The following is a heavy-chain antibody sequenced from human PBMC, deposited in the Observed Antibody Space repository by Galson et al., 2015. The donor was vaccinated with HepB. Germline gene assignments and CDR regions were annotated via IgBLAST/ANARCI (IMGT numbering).Heavy chain of an antibody. J-gene: IGHJ4*02. CDR1: GFTFSNYG. CDR3: ARDCLRPPYRVRGATYYFDY. CDR2: IWYDGTNK. D-gene: IGHD3-10*01. V-gene: IGHV3-33*01. Sequence: SLRLSCAASGFTFSNYGMHWVRQAPGKGLEWVAVIWYDGTNKYYGDSVRGRFTISRDNSKNTLYLQMNSLRAEDTAVYYCARDCLRPPYRVRGATYYFDYWGQGILVTVSS.